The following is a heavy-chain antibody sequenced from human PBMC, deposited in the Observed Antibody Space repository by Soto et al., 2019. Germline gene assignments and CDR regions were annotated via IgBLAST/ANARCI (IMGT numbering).Heavy chain of an antibody. J-gene: IGHJ4*02. CDR1: GGTFSSYA. CDR3: ASVGRDGYNYGY. Sequence: SVKVSCKASGGTFSSYAISWVRQAPGQGLEWMGGIIPIFGTANYAQKFQGRVTITADESTSTAYMELSSLRSEDTAVYHCASVGRDGYNYGYWGQGTLVTVSS. V-gene: IGHV1-69*13. D-gene: IGHD5-12*01. CDR2: IIPIFGTA.